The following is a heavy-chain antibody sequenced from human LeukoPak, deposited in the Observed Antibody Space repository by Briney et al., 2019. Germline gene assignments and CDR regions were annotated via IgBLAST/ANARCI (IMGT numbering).Heavy chain of an antibody. CDR1: GFMFSSYW. J-gene: IGHJ4*02. Sequence: PGGSLRLSCEASGFMFSSYWMSWVRQAPGRGLEWVANIKRDGSEKSYVDSVKGRFTISRDNAKNSLYLQMNRLRAEDTGVYYCAAVDHGNDYWGQGTLVTVSS. CDR2: IKRDGSEK. D-gene: IGHD1-14*01. V-gene: IGHV3-7*01. CDR3: AAVDHGNDY.